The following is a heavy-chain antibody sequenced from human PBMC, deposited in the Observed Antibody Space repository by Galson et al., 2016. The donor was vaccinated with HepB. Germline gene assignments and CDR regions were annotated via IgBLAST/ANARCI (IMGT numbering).Heavy chain of an antibody. Sequence: SLRLSCAASGFTFSSYCMHWVRQVPGKGLEWVALISYDGRKIYYADPVKGRFTISRDNSESTLYLQMNSLRAEDTAVYYCVKDHYNWDYERDRTDVFDVWGQGTMVTVSS. V-gene: IGHV3-30*18. CDR1: GFTFSSYC. J-gene: IGHJ3*01. CDR2: ISYDGRKI. D-gene: IGHD1-7*01. CDR3: VKDHYNWDYERDRTDVFDV.